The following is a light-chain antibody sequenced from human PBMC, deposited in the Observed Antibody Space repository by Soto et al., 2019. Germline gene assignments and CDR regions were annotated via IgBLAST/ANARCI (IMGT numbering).Light chain of an antibody. V-gene: IGLV2-18*02. CDR3: TSYTSSRIWV. CDR1: SSDVGSYNR. Sequence: QSALTQPPSVSGSPGQSVTISCTGTSSDVGSYNRVSWYQQPPGTAPKLMIYEVTNRASGVPVRFSGSKSANTASLTISGLQAEDEADYYCTSYTSSRIWVFGGGTKLTVL. J-gene: IGLJ3*02. CDR2: EVT.